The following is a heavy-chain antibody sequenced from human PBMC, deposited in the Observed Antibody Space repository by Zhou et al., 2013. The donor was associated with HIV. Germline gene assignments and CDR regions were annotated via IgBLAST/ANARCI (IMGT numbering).Heavy chain of an antibody. CDR2: INPNSGGT. Sequence: QVQLVQSGAEVKKPGASVKVSCKASGYTFTGYYMHWVRQAPGQGLEWMGWINPNSGGTNYAQKFQGRVTMTRDTSISTAYMELSSLRSEDTAVYYCASTIFRSAPRRYSSSFLVGYYYYGMDVWGQGTTVTVSS. V-gene: IGHV1-2*02. CDR1: GYTFTGYY. D-gene: IGHD6-13*01. CDR3: ASTIFRSAPRRYSSSFLVGYYYYGMDV. J-gene: IGHJ6*02.